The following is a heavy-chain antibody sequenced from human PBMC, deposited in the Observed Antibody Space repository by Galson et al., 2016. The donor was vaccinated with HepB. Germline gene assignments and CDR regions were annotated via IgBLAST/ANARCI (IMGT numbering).Heavy chain of an antibody. CDR2: IHWDDDK. CDR3: ARRYDSTIDY. J-gene: IGHJ4*02. D-gene: IGHD3-22*01. V-gene: IGHV2-5*02. Sequence: PALVKPTQTLTLTCTFSGFSLSTTGVGVGWIRKPPGKPLEWLALIHWDDDKRYSPSMKSRLTITKDTSGNQVDLTMTNMDPVDTGTYYCARRYDSTIDYWGQGTLVTVSS. CDR1: GFSLSTTGVG.